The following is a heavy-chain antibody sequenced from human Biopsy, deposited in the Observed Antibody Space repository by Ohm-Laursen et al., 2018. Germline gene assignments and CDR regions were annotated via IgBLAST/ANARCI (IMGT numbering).Heavy chain of an antibody. CDR1: GESFNGYY. Sequence: SETLSLTCAVSGESFNGYYWSWIRQTSGKGLEWIGEINHSGRTNYNPSLKSRFTISVDTSKNQFSLTVRYVTAADTAVYYCVRGVDYYDPYHYYALDVWGQGTTVTVSS. V-gene: IGHV4-34*01. J-gene: IGHJ6*02. D-gene: IGHD3-22*01. CDR2: INHSGRT. CDR3: VRGVDYYDPYHYYALDV.